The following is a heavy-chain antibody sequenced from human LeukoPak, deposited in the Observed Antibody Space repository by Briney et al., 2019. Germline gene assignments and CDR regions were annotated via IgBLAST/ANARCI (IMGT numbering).Heavy chain of an antibody. Sequence: SETLSLTCAVYGGSFSGYYWSWIRQPPGKGLEWIGEINHSGSTNYNPSLKSRVTISVDTSKNQFSLKLSSVTAADTAVYYCARGPKRTGYYNAHYYDYYGMDVWGKGTTVTVSS. CDR3: ARGPKRTGYYNAHYYDYYGMDV. D-gene: IGHD3-9*01. CDR2: INHSGST. J-gene: IGHJ6*04. CDR1: GGSFSGYY. V-gene: IGHV4-34*01.